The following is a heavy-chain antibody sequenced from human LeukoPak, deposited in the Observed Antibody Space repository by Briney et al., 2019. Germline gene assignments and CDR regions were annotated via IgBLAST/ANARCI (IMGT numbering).Heavy chain of an antibody. D-gene: IGHD1-1*01. V-gene: IGHV4-39*01. CDR2: IYYSGST. CDR3: ARQARVQLERLALNY. Sequence: SETLSLTCTVSGGSISSSSYYWGWIRQPPGKGLEWIRSIYYSGSTYYNPSLKSRVTISLDTSKNQFSLKLSSVTAADTAVYYCARQARVQLERLALNYWGQGTLVTVSS. J-gene: IGHJ4*02. CDR1: GGSISSSSYY.